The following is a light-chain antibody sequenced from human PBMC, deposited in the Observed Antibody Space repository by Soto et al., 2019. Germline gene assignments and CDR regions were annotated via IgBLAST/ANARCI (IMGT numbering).Light chain of an antibody. CDR1: QGISNY. CDR2: GAS. V-gene: IGKV1-27*01. Sequence: DIQMTQSPSSLSASVGDRVTITCRASQGISNYLAWYQQKPGKVPELLIYGASTLKSGVPSRFSGSGSGTDFTLTISSLQPEDVATYYCQKYGTYLWTFGQGTRVEIK. J-gene: IGKJ1*01. CDR3: QKYGTYLWT.